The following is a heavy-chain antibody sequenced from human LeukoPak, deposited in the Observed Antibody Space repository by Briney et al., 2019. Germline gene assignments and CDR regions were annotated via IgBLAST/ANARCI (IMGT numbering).Heavy chain of an antibody. CDR1: GYSFTSYW. D-gene: IGHD6-13*01. CDR2: ISAYNGNT. V-gene: IGHV1-18*04. Sequence: GESLKISCKGSGYSFTSYWIGWVRQAPGQGLEWMGWISAYNGNTNYAQKLQGRVTMTTDTSTSTAYMELRSLRSDDTAVYYCARLGTPGIAADYWGQGTLVTVSS. CDR3: ARLGTPGIAADY. J-gene: IGHJ4*02.